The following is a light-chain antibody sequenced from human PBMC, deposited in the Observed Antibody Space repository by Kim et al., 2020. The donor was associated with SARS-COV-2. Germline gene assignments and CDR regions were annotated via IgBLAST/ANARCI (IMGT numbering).Light chain of an antibody. CDR3: QQYGFSSYT. CDR2: AAS. Sequence: LSPGARATLSCRASQSISSNYLTWYQQKPGQAPRLFIYAASSRATGIPDRFSGSGSGTDFTLTISRLEPEDFAVYYCQQYGFSSYTFGQGTKLEI. V-gene: IGKV3-20*01. CDR1: QSISSNY. J-gene: IGKJ2*01.